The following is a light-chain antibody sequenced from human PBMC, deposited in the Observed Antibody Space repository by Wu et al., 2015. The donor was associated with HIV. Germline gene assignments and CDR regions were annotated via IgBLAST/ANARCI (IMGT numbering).Light chain of an antibody. CDR3: QQRSNWLS. CDR1: RSVGTL. J-gene: IGKJ4*01. V-gene: IGKV3-11*01. CDR2: DAS. Sequence: DIVLTQSPATLSLSPGERATLSCRAGRSVGTLLVWYQQKPGQAPRLLIHDASNRATGIPARFSGSGSGTDFTLTINSLEPEDSAMYFCQQRSNWLSFGGGTKVEDQ.